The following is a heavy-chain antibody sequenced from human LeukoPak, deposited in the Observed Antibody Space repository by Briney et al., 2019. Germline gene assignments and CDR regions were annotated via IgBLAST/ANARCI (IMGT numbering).Heavy chain of an antibody. CDR1: GGSISSSSYY. V-gene: IGHV4-61*02. D-gene: IGHD4-23*01. J-gene: IGHJ4*02. CDR3: AMGQDGGNLPLDY. Sequence: PSETLSLTCTVSGGSISSSSYYWGWVRQPAGKGLEWIGRIYTSGSTNYNPSLKSRVTISVDKSKNQFSLKLSSVTAADTAVYYCAMGQDGGNLPLDYWGQGTLVTVSS. CDR2: IYTSGST.